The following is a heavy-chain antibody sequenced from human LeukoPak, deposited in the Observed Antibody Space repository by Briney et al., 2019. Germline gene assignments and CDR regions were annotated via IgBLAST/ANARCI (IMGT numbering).Heavy chain of an antibody. D-gene: IGHD2-2*01. CDR1: GFTFDDYG. J-gene: IGHJ6*03. V-gene: IGHV3-20*04. Sequence: GGSLRLSCAASGFTFDDYGMSWVRQAPGKGLEWVSGINWNGGSTGYADSVKGRFTISRDNAKNSLYLQMNSLRAEDTALYYCARDPYGTYCSSTSCSGYMDVWGQGTTVTVSS. CDR2: INWNGGST. CDR3: ARDPYGTYCSSTSCSGYMDV.